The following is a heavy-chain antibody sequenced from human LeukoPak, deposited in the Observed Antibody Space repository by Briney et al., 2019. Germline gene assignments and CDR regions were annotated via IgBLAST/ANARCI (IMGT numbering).Heavy chain of an antibody. Sequence: GESLKISCKGSGYGFTSYWIVWVRQVPGKGLGWMGMIYPGDSDTRYSPSFQGQVTISADKSISTAYLQWSSLKASDTAMYYCARHYYGSGSTPVSNIDYWGQGTLVTVSS. CDR2: IYPGDSDT. J-gene: IGHJ4*02. V-gene: IGHV5-51*01. CDR3: ARHYYGSGSTPVSNIDY. CDR1: GYGFTSYW. D-gene: IGHD3-10*01.